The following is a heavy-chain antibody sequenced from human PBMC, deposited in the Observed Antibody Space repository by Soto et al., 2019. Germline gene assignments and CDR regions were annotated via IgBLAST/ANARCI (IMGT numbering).Heavy chain of an antibody. CDR3: ASRRGGWSLVYYGMDV. V-gene: IGHV4-61*05. CDR1: GGSISSRSYY. Sequence: QLQLQEAGPGLVKPSETLSLICTVSGGSISSRSYYWGWIRQPPGKGLEWIGYIYYSGSTNYNPSLKSRVTISVDTSKNQFSLKLSSVTAADTAVYYCASRRGGWSLVYYGMDVWGQGTTVTVSS. J-gene: IGHJ6*02. CDR2: IYYSGST. D-gene: IGHD3-10*01.